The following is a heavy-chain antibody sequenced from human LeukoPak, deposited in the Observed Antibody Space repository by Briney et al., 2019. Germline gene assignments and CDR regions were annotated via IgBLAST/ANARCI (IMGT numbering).Heavy chain of an antibody. CDR3: ARHVRVITSLTGYYFHY. J-gene: IGHJ4*02. D-gene: IGHD1-20*01. V-gene: IGHV4-38-2*01. CDR1: GYSIRSQNY. Sequence: SETLSLTCAVSGYSIRSQNYWGWIRQPPGKGLDWIGNIYHSWSTYYNPSLKSRATISVDTSKNQFSLKLSSVTAADTALYYCARHVRVITSLTGYYFHYWGQGTLVTVSS. CDR2: IYHSWST.